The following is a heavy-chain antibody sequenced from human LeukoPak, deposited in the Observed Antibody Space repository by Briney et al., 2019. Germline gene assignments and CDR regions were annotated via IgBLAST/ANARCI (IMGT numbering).Heavy chain of an antibody. V-gene: IGHV3-7*01. CDR3: TTWIYAVAQDY. D-gene: IGHD5-12*01. CDR1: GFTFTNYW. J-gene: IGHJ4*02. CDR2: IKQDRSEK. Sequence: SGGSLRLSCAASGFTFTNYWMSWVRQAPGKGLELVANIKQDRSEKYYVDSVKGRFTISRDNAKNSLYLQMNSLKTEDAGLYYCTTWIYAVAQDYWGQGTLVTVSS.